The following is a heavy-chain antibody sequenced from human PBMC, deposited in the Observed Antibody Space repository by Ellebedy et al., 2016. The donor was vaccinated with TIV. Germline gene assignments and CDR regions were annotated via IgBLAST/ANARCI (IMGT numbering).Heavy chain of an antibody. CDR3: ARDGSLTIFGVVTYYFDY. J-gene: IGHJ4*02. V-gene: IGHV3-23*01. Sequence: GGSLRLXCAASGFTFNTYAMSWVRQAPRKGLEWVSGISASGGRIYYADSVKGRFTISRDNSKNTLYLQMNSLRDEDTAVYYCARDGSLTIFGVVTYYFDYWGQGTLVTVSS. CDR1: GFTFNTYA. CDR2: ISASGGRI. D-gene: IGHD3-3*01.